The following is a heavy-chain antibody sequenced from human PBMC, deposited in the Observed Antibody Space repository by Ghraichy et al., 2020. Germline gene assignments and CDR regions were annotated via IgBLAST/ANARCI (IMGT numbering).Heavy chain of an antibody. CDR3: ATKRGHYGDYVDAFNI. CDR1: GASTSRNY. J-gene: IGHJ3*02. CDR2: SYYRGST. Sequence: SETLSLTCSVSGASTSRNYWTWIRQPPGKGLEWIGYSYYRGSTYYNPSLKSRVTMSLDTSKNHFSLKLRSVTAADTAVYYCATKRGHYGDYVDAFNIWGLGTMVTVSS. D-gene: IGHD4-17*01. V-gene: IGHV4-59*08.